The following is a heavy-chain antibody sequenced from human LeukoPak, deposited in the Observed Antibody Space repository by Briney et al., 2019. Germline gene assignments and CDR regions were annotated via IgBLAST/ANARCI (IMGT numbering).Heavy chain of an antibody. CDR2: IYYSGST. V-gene: IGHV4-39*01. CDR1: GGSISSSSYY. CDR3: ARISYYYDSSGSIQH. J-gene: IGHJ1*01. Sequence: SETLPLTCTVSGGSISSSSYYWGWIRQPPGKGLEWIGSIYYSGSTYYNPSLKSRVTISVDTSKNQFSLKLSSVTAADTAVYYCARISYYYDSSGSIQHWGQGTLVTVSS. D-gene: IGHD3-22*01.